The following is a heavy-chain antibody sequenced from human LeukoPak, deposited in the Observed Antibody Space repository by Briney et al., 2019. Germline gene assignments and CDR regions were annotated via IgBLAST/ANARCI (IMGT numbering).Heavy chain of an antibody. CDR1: GGSFSGYY. CDR2: INHSGST. Sequence: SETLSLTCAVYGGSFSGYYWIRIRQPPGKGLEWIGEINHSGSTNYNPSLKSRVTISVDTSKNQFSLKLSSVTAADTAVYYCARGGGYSYVLIGIPFVYWAQGTLVTVSS. D-gene: IGHD5-18*01. CDR3: ARGGGYSYVLIGIPFVY. J-gene: IGHJ4*02. V-gene: IGHV4-34*01.